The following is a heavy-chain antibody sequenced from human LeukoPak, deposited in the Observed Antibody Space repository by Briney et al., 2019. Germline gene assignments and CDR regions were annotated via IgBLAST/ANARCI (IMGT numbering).Heavy chain of an antibody. CDR3: ARDEKATIGNYYYGMDV. Sequence: ASVKVSCKASGGTFSSYAISWVRQAPGQGLEWMGGIIPIFGTADYAQKFQGRVTITTDESTSTAYMELSSLRSEDTAVYYCARDEKATIGNYYYGMDVWGQGTTVTVSS. CDR2: IIPIFGTA. CDR1: GGTFSSYA. D-gene: IGHD5-12*01. J-gene: IGHJ6*02. V-gene: IGHV1-69*05.